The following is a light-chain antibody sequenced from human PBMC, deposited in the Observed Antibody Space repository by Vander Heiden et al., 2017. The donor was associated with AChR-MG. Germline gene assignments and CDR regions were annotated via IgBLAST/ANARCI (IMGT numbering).Light chain of an antibody. CDR3: AAWDDSLNGLI. Sequence: QSVLTQPPSASGTPGQRVIISCSGSSSNIGTNAVSWYQQFPGTAPKLLIHSNDERPSGVPDRFSGSKSGTSASLAISGPQSEDEADYYCAAWDDSLNGLIFGGGTTLIVL. CDR2: SND. V-gene: IGLV1-44*01. J-gene: IGLJ2*01. CDR1: SSNIGTNA.